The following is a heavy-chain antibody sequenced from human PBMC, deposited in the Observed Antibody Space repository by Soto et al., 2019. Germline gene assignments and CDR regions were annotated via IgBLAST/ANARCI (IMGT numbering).Heavy chain of an antibody. CDR3: AKRRGDHSNYSWGIDV. CDR2: INHSGST. J-gene: IGHJ6*02. Sequence: SETLSLTCAVYGVSFSGYYWTWIRQPPGTGLEWIGEINHSGSTNYNPSLKSRVTISVDTSKNQFSLKLTSVTAADTAVYYCAKRRGDHSNYSWGIDVWGQGTTVTVSS. V-gene: IGHV4-34*01. D-gene: IGHD4-4*01. CDR1: GVSFSGYY.